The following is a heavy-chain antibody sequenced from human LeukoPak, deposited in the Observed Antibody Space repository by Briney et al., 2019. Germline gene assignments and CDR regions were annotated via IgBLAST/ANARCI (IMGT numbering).Heavy chain of an antibody. CDR1: GGTFSSYA. CDR3: ARVVGLTGYSSSWYSGYYYYMDV. Sequence: SVKVSCKASGGTFSSYAISWVRQAPGQGLEWMGGIIPILGTTNYAQKFQDRVTITADKSTSTAYMELSSLRSEDTAVYYCARVVGLTGYSSSWYSGYYYYMDVWGKGTTVTVSS. V-gene: IGHV1-69*10. CDR2: IIPILGTT. D-gene: IGHD6-13*01. J-gene: IGHJ6*03.